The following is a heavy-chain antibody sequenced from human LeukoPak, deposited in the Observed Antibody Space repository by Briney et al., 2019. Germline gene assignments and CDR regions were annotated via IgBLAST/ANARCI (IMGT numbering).Heavy chain of an antibody. CDR3: AKDSRRLSGWYYFDY. CDR2: ISDSGGST. V-gene: IGHV3-23*01. J-gene: IGHJ4*02. Sequence: GGSLRHSRAASGFTFSSYAMSWVRQAPGKGLEWVSAISDSGGSTYYADSVKGRFTISRDNSKNTLYLQMNSLRAEDTAVYHCAKDSRRLSGWYYFDYWGKGTLVTVSS. CDR1: GFTFSSYA. D-gene: IGHD6-19*01.